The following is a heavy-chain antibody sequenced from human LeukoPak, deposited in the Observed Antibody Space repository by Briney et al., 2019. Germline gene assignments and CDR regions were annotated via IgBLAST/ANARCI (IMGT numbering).Heavy chain of an antibody. CDR3: AKAIAAAGTGATTFDY. CDR2: ISGRGGST. CDR1: GFTFSSYA. D-gene: IGHD6-13*01. V-gene: IGHV3-23*01. Sequence: GGSLRLSCAASGFTFSSYAMSWVRQAPGKGLEWVSAISGRGGSTYSADSVKGRFTISRDNYKNTLYLQMNSLRAEDTAVYYCAKAIAAAGTGATTFDYWGQGTLVTVSS. J-gene: IGHJ4*02.